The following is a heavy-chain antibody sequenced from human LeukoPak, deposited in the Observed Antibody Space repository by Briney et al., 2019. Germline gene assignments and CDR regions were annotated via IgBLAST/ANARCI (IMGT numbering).Heavy chain of an antibody. Sequence: PGGSLKLSCAASGFTFSSYAMSWVRQAPGKGLEWVSSISGSGGSTYYTDSVKGRFTISRDNSKNTLYLQMNSLRAEDTAVYYCASTISMIVVVINRFFDYWGQGTLVTVSS. CDR1: GFTFSSYA. V-gene: IGHV3-23*01. CDR2: ISGSGGST. D-gene: IGHD3-22*01. J-gene: IGHJ4*02. CDR3: ASTISMIVVVINRFFDY.